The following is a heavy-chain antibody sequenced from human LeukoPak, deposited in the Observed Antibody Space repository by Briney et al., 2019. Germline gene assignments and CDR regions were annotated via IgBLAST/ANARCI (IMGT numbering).Heavy chain of an antibody. D-gene: IGHD1-14*01. CDR2: IYYSGST. CDR1: GGSISSGSYY. V-gene: IGHV4-39*07. Sequence: SETLSLTCTVSGGSISSGSYYWSWIRQPPGKGLEWIGEIYYSGSTNYNPSLKSRVIISVDKSKNQFSLKLISVTAADTAVYYCARVPPRRDFDYWGQGTLVTVSS. CDR3: ARVPPRRDFDY. J-gene: IGHJ4*02.